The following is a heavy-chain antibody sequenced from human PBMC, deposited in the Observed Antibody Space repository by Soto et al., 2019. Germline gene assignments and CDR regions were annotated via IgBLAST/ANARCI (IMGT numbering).Heavy chain of an antibody. CDR2: IIPIFGTA. CDR1: GGTFSSYA. V-gene: IGHV1-69*13. Sequence: ASVKVSCKASGGTFSSYAISWVRQAPGQGLEWMGGIIPIFGTANYAQKFQGRVTITADESTSTAYMELSSLRSEDTAVYYCASYSSSYKSPNSQSYWGQGTLVTVSS. J-gene: IGHJ4*02. D-gene: IGHD6-6*01. CDR3: ASYSSSYKSPNSQSY.